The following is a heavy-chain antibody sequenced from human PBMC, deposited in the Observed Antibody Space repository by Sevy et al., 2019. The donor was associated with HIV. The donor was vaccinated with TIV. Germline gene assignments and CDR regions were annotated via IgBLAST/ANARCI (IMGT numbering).Heavy chain of an antibody. CDR3: ARDHLLSLACSWFDS. J-gene: IGHJ5*01. CDR2: IFYTGTT. Sequence: SETLSLTCTVSGGSISSSNYYWGWIRQSPGKGLEWIGSIFYTGTTHYNPSLKSRVTISVDTSKNQFSLKLSSVTAADTAVYYCARDHLLSLACSWFDSWGQGTLVTVSS. CDR1: GGSISSSNYY. D-gene: IGHD2-2*01. V-gene: IGHV4-39*01.